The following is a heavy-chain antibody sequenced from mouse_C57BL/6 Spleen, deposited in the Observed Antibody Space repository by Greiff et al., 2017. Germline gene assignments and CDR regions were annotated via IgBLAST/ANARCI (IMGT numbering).Heavy chain of an antibody. J-gene: IGHJ1*03. D-gene: IGHD2-5*01. V-gene: IGHV8-8*01. CDR3: ARLKYSTREYQRGWYFDA. CDR2: IWWADDK. CDR1: GFSLSTFGMG. Sequence: VKLLESGPGILQPSQTLSLTCSFSGFSLSTFGMGVGWLRQPSGKGLEWLAHIWWADDKYYNPALKRRLTISKDTSKNQVFLKIDKVETAGTATYYGARLKYSTREYQRGWYFDAWGTGTTVTVSS.